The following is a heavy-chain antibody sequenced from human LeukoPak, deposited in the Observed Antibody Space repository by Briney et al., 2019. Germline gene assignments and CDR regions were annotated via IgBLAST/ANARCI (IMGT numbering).Heavy chain of an antibody. CDR2: ITGSGVST. CDR3: AKALYCSGGSCYAPYFDY. CDR1: GFTFSTYS. V-gene: IGHV3-23*01. J-gene: IGHJ4*02. Sequence: GGSLRLSCVASGFTFSTYSMSWVRQAPGKGLEWVSAITGSGVSTYYADSVKGRFTISRDNSKNTLYLQMNSLRAEDTAVYYCAKALYCSGGSCYAPYFDYWGQGTLVTVSS. D-gene: IGHD2-15*01.